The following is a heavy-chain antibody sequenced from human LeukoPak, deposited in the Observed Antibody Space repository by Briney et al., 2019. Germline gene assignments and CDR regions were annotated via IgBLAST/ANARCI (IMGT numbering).Heavy chain of an antibody. Sequence: GASVKVSCKASGYTFTGYYMHWVRQAPGQGLEWMGWINPNSGGTNYAQKFQGRVTMTRDTSISTAYMELSRLRSDDTAVYYCARVAKYDILTGYQYPDYWGQGTLVTVSS. J-gene: IGHJ4*02. CDR3: ARVAKYDILTGYQYPDY. CDR2: INPNSGGT. CDR1: GYTFTGYY. D-gene: IGHD3-9*01. V-gene: IGHV1-2*02.